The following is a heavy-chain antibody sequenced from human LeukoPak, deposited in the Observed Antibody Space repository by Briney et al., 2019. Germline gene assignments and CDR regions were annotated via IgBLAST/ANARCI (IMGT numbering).Heavy chain of an antibody. CDR1: GGSISSGDYY. CDR3: ARIPYSSGWVRRAFDI. Sequence: SETLSLTCTVSGGSISSGDYYWSWIRQPPGKGLEWIGYIYYSGSTYYNPSLKSRVTISVDTSKNQFSLKLSSVTAADTAVYYCARIPYSSGWVRRAFDIWGQGTMVTVSS. CDR2: IYYSGST. J-gene: IGHJ3*02. D-gene: IGHD6-19*01. V-gene: IGHV4-30-4*01.